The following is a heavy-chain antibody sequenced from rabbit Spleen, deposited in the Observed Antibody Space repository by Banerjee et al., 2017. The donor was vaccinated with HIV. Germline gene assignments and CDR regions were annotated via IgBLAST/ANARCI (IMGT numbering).Heavy chain of an antibody. CDR2: IDINSGTT. V-gene: IGHV1S45*01. J-gene: IGHJ4*01. Sequence: QEQLEESGGGLVKPGASLTLTCTASGLDFSSSYWICWVRQAPGKGLEWIACIDINSGTTHYASWAKGRFTISKTSSTPVTLQMTSLTAADTATYFCARDAAGREDFNLWGQGTLVTVS. D-gene: IGHD4-1*01. CDR3: ARDAAGREDFNL. CDR1: GLDFSSSYW.